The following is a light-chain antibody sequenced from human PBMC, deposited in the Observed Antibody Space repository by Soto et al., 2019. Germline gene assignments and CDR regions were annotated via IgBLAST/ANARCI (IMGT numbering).Light chain of an antibody. CDR2: GAY. CDR1: QSVTSN. Sequence: EIVMTQSPATLFVSPGERATLSCRASQSVTSNLAWYQQKPGQAPKLLIYGAYTRATGVPARFSGRGSGTEFTRTISSLQSEDVAIYYCQQYNNWPPLTFGGGNKVEI. CDR3: QQYNNWPPLT. V-gene: IGKV3-15*01. J-gene: IGKJ4*01.